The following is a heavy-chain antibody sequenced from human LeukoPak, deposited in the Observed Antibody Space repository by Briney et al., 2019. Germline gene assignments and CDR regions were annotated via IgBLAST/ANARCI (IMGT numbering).Heavy chain of an antibody. V-gene: IGHV1-69*13. CDR2: IIPIFGTA. Sequence: ASVTVSCKASGGTFSSYAISWVRQAPGQGLEWMGGIIPIFGTANYAQKFQGRVTITADESTSTAYMELSSLRSEDTAVYYCARDPRASYYYDSSGYYSGFDYWGQGTLVTVSS. CDR1: GGTFSSYA. J-gene: IGHJ4*02. CDR3: ARDPRASYYYDSSGYYSGFDY. D-gene: IGHD3-22*01.